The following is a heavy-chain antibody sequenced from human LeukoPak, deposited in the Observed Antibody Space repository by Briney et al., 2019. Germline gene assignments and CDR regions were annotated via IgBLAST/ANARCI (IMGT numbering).Heavy chain of an antibody. CDR1: GGSIRGYY. Sequence: PSETLSLTCTVSGGSIRGYYWSWIRQPPGKGLEWIGYIYYSGSTNYNPSLKSRVAISVDTSKNQFSLKLSSVTAADTAVYYCARRAITYSSTWYTGAFDPWGQGTLVTVSS. V-gene: IGHV4-59*01. CDR3: ARRAITYSSTWYTGAFDP. J-gene: IGHJ5*02. CDR2: IYYSGST. D-gene: IGHD6-13*01.